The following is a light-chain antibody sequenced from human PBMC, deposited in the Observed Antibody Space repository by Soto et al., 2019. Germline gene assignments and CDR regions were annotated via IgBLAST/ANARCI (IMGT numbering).Light chain of an antibody. CDR3: QQYNKWPWT. CDR2: GAS. CDR1: QSVSNN. V-gene: IGKV3-15*01. J-gene: IGKJ1*01. Sequence: EIVMSQSPATLSASPGERGTLSYRASQSVSNNLAWYQQKPGQAPRLLIYGASTRATGIPARFSGTGSGTEFTLTISSLQSEDFAVYYCQQYNKWPWTFGQGTKVDIK.